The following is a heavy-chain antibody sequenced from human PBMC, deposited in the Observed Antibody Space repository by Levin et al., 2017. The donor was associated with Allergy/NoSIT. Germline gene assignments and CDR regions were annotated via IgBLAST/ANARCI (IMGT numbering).Heavy chain of an antibody. CDR1: GYTFTGYY. CDR3: ARDWALRQWQGGGY. Sequence: PGESLKISCKASGYTFTGYYMHWVRQAPGQGLEWMGWINPNSGGTNYAQKFQGRVSMTRDTSISTAYMELSRLRSDDTAVYYCARDWALRQWQGGGYWGQGTLVTVSS. D-gene: IGHD6-19*01. CDR2: INPNSGGT. J-gene: IGHJ4*02. V-gene: IGHV1-2*02.